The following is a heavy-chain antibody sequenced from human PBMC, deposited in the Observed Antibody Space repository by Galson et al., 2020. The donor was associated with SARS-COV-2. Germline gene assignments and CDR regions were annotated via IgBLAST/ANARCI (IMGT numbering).Heavy chain of an antibody. Sequence: SETLSLTCTVSGGSISSGSYYWSWIRQPAGKGLEWIGRIYTSGSTNYNPSLKSRVTISVDTSKNQFSLKLSSVTAADTAVYYCARAGLQGGYYYYYGMDVWGQGTTVTVSS. CDR3: ARAGLQGGYYYYYGMDV. J-gene: IGHJ6*02. D-gene: IGHD3-16*01. CDR1: GGSISSGSYY. CDR2: IYTSGST. V-gene: IGHV4-61*02.